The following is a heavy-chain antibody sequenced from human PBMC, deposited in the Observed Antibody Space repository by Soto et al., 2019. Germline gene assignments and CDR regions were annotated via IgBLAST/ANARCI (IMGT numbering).Heavy chain of an antibody. J-gene: IGHJ6*03. CDR3: ARDFENIVVVPAARPAHYYYYYMDV. D-gene: IGHD2-2*01. CDR2: INAGNGNT. CDR1: GYTFTSYA. V-gene: IGHV1-3*01. Sequence: ASVKVSFKASGYTFTSYAMHWVRQAPGQRLEWMGWINAGNGNTKYSQKFQGRVTITRDTSASTAYMELSSLRSEDTAVYYCARDFENIVVVPAARPAHYYYYYMDVWGKGTTVTVSS.